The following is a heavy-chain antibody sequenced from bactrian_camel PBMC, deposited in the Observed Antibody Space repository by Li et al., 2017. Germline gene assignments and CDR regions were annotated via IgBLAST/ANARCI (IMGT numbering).Heavy chain of an antibody. CDR3: TANPIY. D-gene: IGHD4*01. CDR1: GFTFRNYA. J-gene: IGHJ4*01. CDR2: ISGGGDTT. Sequence: VQLVESGGGLVQPGGSLGLSCAVSGFTFRNYAMSWVRQAPGKGLEWVSSISGGGDTTVYSESVKGRFTISRDNAKNTVYLQLNSLKTEDMAMYYCTANPIYWGQGTQVTVS. V-gene: IGHV3S40*01.